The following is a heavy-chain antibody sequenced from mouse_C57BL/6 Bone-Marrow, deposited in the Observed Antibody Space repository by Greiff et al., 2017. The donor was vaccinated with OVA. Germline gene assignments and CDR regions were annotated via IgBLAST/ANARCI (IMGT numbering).Heavy chain of an antibody. Sequence: VHVKQSGAELVKPGASVKLSCTASGFNIKDYYMHWVKQRTEQGLEWIGRIDPEDGETKYAPKFQGKATITADTSSNTAYLQLSSLTSEDTAVYYCAPIYDSSGGFAYWGQGTLVTVSA. J-gene: IGHJ3*01. V-gene: IGHV14-2*01. CDR1: GFNIKDYY. D-gene: IGHD1-1*01. CDR3: APIYDSSGGFAY. CDR2: IDPEDGET.